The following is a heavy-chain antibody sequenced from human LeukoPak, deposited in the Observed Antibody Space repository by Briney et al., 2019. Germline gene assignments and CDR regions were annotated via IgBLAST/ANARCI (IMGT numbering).Heavy chain of an antibody. CDR1: GGSISSGSYY. J-gene: IGHJ3*02. CDR3: ARDGLYGWGASDI. CDR2: IYTSGST. Sequence: SEALSLTCTVSGGSISSGSYYWSWIRQPAGKGLEWIGRIYTSGSTNYNPSLKSRVTISVDTSKNQFSLKLSSVTAADTAVYYCARDGLYGWGASDIWGQGTMVTVSS. D-gene: IGHD2-8*01. V-gene: IGHV4-61*02.